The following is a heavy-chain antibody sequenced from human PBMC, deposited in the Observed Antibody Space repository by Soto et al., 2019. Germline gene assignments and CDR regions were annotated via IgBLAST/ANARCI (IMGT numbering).Heavy chain of an antibody. CDR3: ARDGYDGSGSPHPAY. CDR2: IYYLGST. CDR1: GGSMSEYF. V-gene: IGHV4-59*01. D-gene: IGHD3-10*01. J-gene: IGHJ4*02. Sequence: SETLSLTCSVSGGSMSEYFWSCIRQSPWKGLEWIVYIYYLGSTDYNPSLKSRVTISVDTSKRQFSLRLTSVTAADTAVYYCARDGYDGSGSPHPAYWGQGTNVTVSS.